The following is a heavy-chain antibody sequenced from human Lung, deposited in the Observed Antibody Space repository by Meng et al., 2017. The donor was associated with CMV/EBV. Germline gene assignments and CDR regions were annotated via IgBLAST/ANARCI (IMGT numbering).Heavy chain of an antibody. CDR1: GFTFSDYY. Sequence: SCAASGFTFSDYYMSWIRQAPRKGLEWVSHISPSGSTRYYADSVNGRFTISRDNGDNSLYLQINSLRAEDTAVYYCARGAYTVTSFAEGRFDPWXHGIXVTVSS. CDR2: ISPSGSTR. V-gene: IGHV3-11*01. CDR3: ARGAYTVTSFAEGRFDP. J-gene: IGHJ5*02. D-gene: IGHD4-11*01.